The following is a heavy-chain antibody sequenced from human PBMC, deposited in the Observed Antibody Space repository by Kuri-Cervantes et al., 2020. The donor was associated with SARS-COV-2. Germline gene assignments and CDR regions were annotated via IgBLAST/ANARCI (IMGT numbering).Heavy chain of an antibody. Sequence: GSLRLSCTVSGGSISSSSYYWGWIRQPPGKGLEWIGSIYYSGSTYYNPSLKSRVTISVDTSKNQFSLNLSSVTAADTAVYYCARGFGGEDYWGQGTLVTVSS. J-gene: IGHJ4*02. CDR3: ARGFGGEDY. CDR2: IYYSGST. D-gene: IGHD3-16*01. V-gene: IGHV4-39*01. CDR1: GGSISSSSYY.